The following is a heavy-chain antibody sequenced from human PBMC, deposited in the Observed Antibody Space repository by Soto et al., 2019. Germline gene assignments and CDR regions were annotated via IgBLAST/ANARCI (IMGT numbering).Heavy chain of an antibody. D-gene: IGHD3-22*01. CDR3: ARDLESFYYDSSGYFPPAY. CDR1: GYIFTTYG. J-gene: IGHJ4*02. Sequence: GASVKVSCKASGYIFTTYGISWVRQAPGQGLECMGWVSPYTGDTNYAQKFQGRVTMTTDASTSTAYMELGSLRSDDTAVYYCARDLESFYYDSSGYFPPAYWGQGTLVTVSS. CDR2: VSPYTGDT. V-gene: IGHV1-18*01.